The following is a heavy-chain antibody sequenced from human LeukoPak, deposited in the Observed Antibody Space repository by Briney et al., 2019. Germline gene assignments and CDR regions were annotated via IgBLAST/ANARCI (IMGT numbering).Heavy chain of an antibody. CDR2: LNHNSCDT. D-gene: IGHD1-26*01. CDR1: GYTFTDYY. CDR3: ARGGYRGSYYDTFDI. J-gene: IGHJ3*02. Sequence: ASVKVSCKASGYTFTDYYLHWVRQAPGQGLEGMGWLNHNSCDTNFAQKFQGRVTMTKDTSISTAYMDLSRLSSDDTAVYYCARGGYRGSYYDTFDIWGQGTMVTVSS. V-gene: IGHV1-2*02.